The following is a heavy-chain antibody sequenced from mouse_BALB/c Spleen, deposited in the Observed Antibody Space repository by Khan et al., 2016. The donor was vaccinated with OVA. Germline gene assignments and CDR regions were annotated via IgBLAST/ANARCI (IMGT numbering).Heavy chain of an antibody. D-gene: IGHD1-1*01. CDR1: GFTFSTYG. CDR3: ARLAYYYDSEGFAY. CDR2: VSTGGS. Sequence: EVELVESGGDLVKPGGSLKLSCAASGFTFSTYGMSWVRQTPDKMLEWVATVSTGGSYYPDSVKGRFTISRDNAKNTLYLQMSSLKSEDTAMFYCARLAYYYDSEGFAYWGQGTLVTVSA. J-gene: IGHJ3*01. V-gene: IGHV5-6*01.